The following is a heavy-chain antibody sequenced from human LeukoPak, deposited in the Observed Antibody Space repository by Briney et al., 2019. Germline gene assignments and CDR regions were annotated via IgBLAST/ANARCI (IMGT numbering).Heavy chain of an antibody. V-gene: IGHV4-39*01. CDR1: GGSISSSSYY. CDR2: IYYSGST. J-gene: IGHJ4*02. D-gene: IGHD6-19*01. Sequence: SETLSLTCTVSGGSISSSSYYWGWIRQPPGKGLEWIGSIYYSGSTYYNPSLKSRVTISVDTSKNQFSLKPSSVTAADTAVYYCARHLYLSGWSYFDYWGQGTLVTVSS. CDR3: ARHLYLSGWSYFDY.